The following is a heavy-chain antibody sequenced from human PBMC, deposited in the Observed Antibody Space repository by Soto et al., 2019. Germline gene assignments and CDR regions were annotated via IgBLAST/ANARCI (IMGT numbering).Heavy chain of an antibody. CDR3: ARVGCSGGTCLDGLDV. J-gene: IGHJ6*02. CDR1: GDSVSTNSAA. D-gene: IGHD2-15*01. Sequence: SQTLSLPCAISGDSVSTNSAAWNWTRQSPPRGLEWLGRTYYRSKWYYDYALSVRSRISINPDTSRNQFSLQLSSVTPEDTAVYFCARVGCSGGTCLDGLDVWGQGTTVTVSS. V-gene: IGHV6-1*01. CDR2: TYYRSKWYY.